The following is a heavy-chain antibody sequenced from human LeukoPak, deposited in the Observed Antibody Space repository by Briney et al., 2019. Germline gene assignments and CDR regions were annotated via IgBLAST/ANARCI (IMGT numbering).Heavy chain of an antibody. Sequence: PGGSLRLSCAASGFTFSSYAMSWVRQAPGKGLEWVSAISGGGGSTYYADSVKGRFTISRDTSKNTLYLQMNNLSAEDTAVYYCANPCSGGILADSAICYRSNYFDYWGQGTLVSVSS. J-gene: IGHJ4*02. CDR2: ISGGGGST. CDR3: ANPCSGGILADSAICYRSNYFDY. D-gene: IGHD3-10*02. V-gene: IGHV3-23*01. CDR1: GFTFSSYA.